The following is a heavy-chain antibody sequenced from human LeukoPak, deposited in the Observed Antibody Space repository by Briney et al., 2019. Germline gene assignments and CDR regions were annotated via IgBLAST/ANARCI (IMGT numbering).Heavy chain of an antibody. V-gene: IGHV1-8*01. Sequence: ASVKVSCKASGYTFTSYDINWVRQATGQGLEWMGCMNPNSGNTGYAQKFQGRVTMTRNTSISTAYMELSSLRSEDTAVYYCAKPARGDYVGRRAFDIWGQGTMVTVSS. CDR3: AKPARGDYVGRRAFDI. J-gene: IGHJ3*02. CDR2: MNPNSGNT. CDR1: GYTFTSYD. D-gene: IGHD4-17*01.